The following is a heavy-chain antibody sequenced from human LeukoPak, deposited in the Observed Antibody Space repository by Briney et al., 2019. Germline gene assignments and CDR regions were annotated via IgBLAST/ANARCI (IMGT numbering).Heavy chain of an antibody. CDR1: GGSISSGGYY. J-gene: IGHJ5*02. V-gene: IGHV4-31*03. D-gene: IGHD3-10*01. Sequence: SQTLSLTCTVSGGSISSGGYYWSWIRQHPGKGLEWIGYIYYSGSTYYNPSPKSRVTISVDTSKNQFSLKLSSVTAADTAVYYCARTMVRGENWFDPWGQGTLVTVSS. CDR3: ARTMVRGENWFDP. CDR2: IYYSGST.